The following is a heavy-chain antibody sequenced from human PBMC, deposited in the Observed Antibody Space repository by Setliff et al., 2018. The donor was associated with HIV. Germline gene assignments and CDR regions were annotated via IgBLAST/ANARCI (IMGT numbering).Heavy chain of an antibody. V-gene: IGHV4-59*08. CDR1: GGSISNFS. Sequence: SETLSLTCTVSGGSISNFSWSWIRQHPGKGLEWIGFIYYSGTSHYSPSLKNRISISVDTSKNQISLKLSSVTAADTAVYYYARRMSSGSYYDYWGQGTLVTVSS. D-gene: IGHD1-26*01. CDR3: ARRMSSGSYYDY. J-gene: IGHJ4*02. CDR2: IYYSGTS.